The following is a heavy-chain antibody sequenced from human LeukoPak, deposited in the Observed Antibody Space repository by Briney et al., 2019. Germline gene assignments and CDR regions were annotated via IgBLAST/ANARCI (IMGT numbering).Heavy chain of an antibody. CDR3: ARDGVLYCSGGSCYPHFDY. CDR1: GGSFSGYY. CDR2: INHSGST. D-gene: IGHD2-15*01. V-gene: IGHV4-34*01. Sequence: SETLSLTCAVYGGSFSGYYWSWIRQTPGKGLEWIGEINHSGSTNYNPSLKSRVTISVDTSKNQFSLKLSSVTAADTAVYYCARDGVLYCSGGSCYPHFDYWGQGTLVTVSS. J-gene: IGHJ4*02.